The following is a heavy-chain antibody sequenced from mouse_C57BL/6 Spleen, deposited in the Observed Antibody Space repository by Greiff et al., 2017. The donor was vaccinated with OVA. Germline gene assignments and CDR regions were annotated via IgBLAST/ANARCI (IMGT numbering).Heavy chain of an antibody. CDR2: IDPSDSYT. CDR1: GYTFTSYW. J-gene: IGHJ1*03. CDR3: ARRRDYYGSSYWYFDV. Sequence: QVQLQQPGAELVMPGASVKLSCKASGYTFTSYWMHWVKQRPGQGLEWIGEIDPSDSYTNYNQKFKGKSTLTVDKSSSTAYMQLSSLTSEDSAVYYCARRRDYYGSSYWYFDVWGTGTTVTVSS. D-gene: IGHD1-1*01. V-gene: IGHV1-69*01.